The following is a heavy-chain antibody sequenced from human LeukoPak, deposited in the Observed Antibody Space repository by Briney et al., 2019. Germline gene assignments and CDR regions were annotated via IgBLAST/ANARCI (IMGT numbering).Heavy chain of an antibody. CDR3: ARSGPLGHDAFDI. CDR2: IYYSGST. V-gene: IGHV4-59*12. Sequence: SETLSLTCTVSGGSISSYYWSWIRQPPGKGLEWIGYIYYSGSTNYNPSLKSRVTISVDTSKNQFSLKLSSVTAADTAVYYCARSGPLGHDAFDIWGQGTMVTVSS. D-gene: IGHD1-26*01. CDR1: GGSISSYY. J-gene: IGHJ3*02.